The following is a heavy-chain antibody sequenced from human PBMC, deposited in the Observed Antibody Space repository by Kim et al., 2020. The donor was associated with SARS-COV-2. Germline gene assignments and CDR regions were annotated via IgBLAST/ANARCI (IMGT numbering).Heavy chain of an antibody. Sequence: ETRYSPSFQGQVTISADKSISTAYLQWSSLKASDTAMYYCARGRDGYNLHYWGQGTLVTVSS. D-gene: IGHD5-12*01. J-gene: IGHJ4*02. V-gene: IGHV5-51*01. CDR3: ARGRDGYNLHY. CDR2: ET.